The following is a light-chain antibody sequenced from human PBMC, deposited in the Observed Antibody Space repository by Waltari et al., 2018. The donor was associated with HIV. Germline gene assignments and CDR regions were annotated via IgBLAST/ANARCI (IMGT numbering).Light chain of an antibody. Sequence: QTVVTQESSLTVSPGGTVTLTCGLTFGTVSTSCYPHWLQQKPGHPPTALIYGCNTRHRWTPARYSGAILGDKATLTMTAVQAEDEAVYYCLLYVGGSYLFGGGTLVTVL. CDR2: GCN. V-gene: IGLV7-43*01. CDR3: LLYVGGSYL. J-gene: IGLJ2*01. CDR1: FGTVSTSCY.